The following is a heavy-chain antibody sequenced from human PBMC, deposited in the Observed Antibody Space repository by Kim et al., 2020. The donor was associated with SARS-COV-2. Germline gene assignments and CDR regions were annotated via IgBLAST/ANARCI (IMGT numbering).Heavy chain of an antibody. Sequence: GGSLRLSCAASGFTFSSYWMHWVRQAPGKGLVWVSRINSDGSSTSYADSVKGRFTISRDNAKNTLYLQMNSLRAEDTAVYYCARGGPYSSSSPYYYGMDVWGQGTTVTVSS. CDR1: GFTFSSYW. J-gene: IGHJ6*02. D-gene: IGHD6-6*01. CDR2: INSDGSST. V-gene: IGHV3-74*01. CDR3: ARGGPYSSSSPYYYGMDV.